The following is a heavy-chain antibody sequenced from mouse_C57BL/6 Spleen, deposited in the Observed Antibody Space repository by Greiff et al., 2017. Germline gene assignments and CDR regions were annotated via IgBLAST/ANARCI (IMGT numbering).Heavy chain of an antibody. CDR3: AREEITPYYFDY. J-gene: IGHJ2*01. D-gene: IGHD1-1*01. V-gene: IGHV1-82*01. CDR1: GYAFSSSW. Sequence: QVQLQQSGPELVKPGASVKISCKASGYAFSSSWMNWVKQRPGKGLEWIGRIYPGDGDTNYNGKFKGKATLTADKSSSTAYMQLSSLTSEDSAVYFCAREEITPYYFDYWGQGTTLTVSS. CDR2: IYPGDGDT.